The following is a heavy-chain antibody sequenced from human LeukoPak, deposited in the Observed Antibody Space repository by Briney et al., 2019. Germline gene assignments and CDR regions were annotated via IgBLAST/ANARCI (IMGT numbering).Heavy chain of an antibody. J-gene: IGHJ4*02. D-gene: IGHD3-22*01. V-gene: IGHV3-30*03. Sequence: GGSLRLSCAASGFTFDDYGMHWVRQASGKGLEWVAVISYDGSNKYYADSVQGRFTISRDYSKNTLYLQMSSLRAEDTAVYYCARATSGYYGNFDYWGQGTLVTVSS. CDR2: ISYDGSNK. CDR1: GFTFDDYG. CDR3: ARATSGYYGNFDY.